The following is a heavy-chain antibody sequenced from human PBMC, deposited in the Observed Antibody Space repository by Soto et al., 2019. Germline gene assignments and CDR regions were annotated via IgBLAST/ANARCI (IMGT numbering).Heavy chain of an antibody. J-gene: IGHJ4*02. D-gene: IGHD3-3*01. CDR2: IDGSGYT. V-gene: IGHV4-31*03. Sequence: SETLSLTCTVSGGSISTGGYYWSWVRQYPGKGLEWLGYIDGSGYTFYNPSLQSRLTLSMDTSKNQFSLKLSSATAADTAVYFCARKQAGFFYGIDYWGQGTLVTVSS. CDR3: ARKQAGFFYGIDY. CDR1: GGSISTGGYY.